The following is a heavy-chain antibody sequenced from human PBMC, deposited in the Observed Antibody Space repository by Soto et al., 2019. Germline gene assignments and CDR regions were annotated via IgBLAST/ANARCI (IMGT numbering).Heavy chain of an antibody. CDR1: GFTFSSYW. J-gene: IGHJ4*02. CDR2: IKQDGSEK. V-gene: IGHV3-7*03. D-gene: IGHD2-15*01. Sequence: PGGSLRPSCAASGFTFSSYWMSWVRQAPGKGLEWVANIKQDGSEKYYVDSVKGRFTISRDNAKNSLYLQMNSLRAEDTAVYYCARGAHRYCSGGSCLGPLDYWGQGTLVTVSS. CDR3: ARGAHRYCSGGSCLGPLDY.